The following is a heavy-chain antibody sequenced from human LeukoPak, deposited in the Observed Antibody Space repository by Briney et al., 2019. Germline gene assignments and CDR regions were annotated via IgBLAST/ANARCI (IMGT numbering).Heavy chain of an antibody. J-gene: IGHJ4*02. CDR3: AKDEAMIKIYYFDY. Sequence: GGSLRLSCAAYGFTFSNYAMNWVRQAPGKGLEWVSSIRGSGINTYYADSVKGRFTISRDNSKNTLYLQMNSLRAEDTAVYYCAKDEAMIKIYYFDYWGQGTLVTVSS. CDR1: GFTFSNYA. D-gene: IGHD5-18*01. V-gene: IGHV3-23*01. CDR2: IRGSGINT.